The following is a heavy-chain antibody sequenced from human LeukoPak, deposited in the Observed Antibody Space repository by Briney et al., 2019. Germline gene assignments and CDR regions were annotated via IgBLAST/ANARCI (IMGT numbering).Heavy chain of an antibody. D-gene: IGHD3-10*01. J-gene: IGHJ5*02. Sequence: PGGSLRLSCAASGFTFSSYAMHWVRQAPGKGLEWVAVISYDGSNKYYADSVKGRFTISRDNSKNTLYLQMNSLKTEDTAVYYCTTDPGTVTMVRGATFDPWGQGTLVTVSS. CDR1: GFTFSSYA. V-gene: IGHV3-30*04. CDR2: ISYDGSNK. CDR3: TTDPGTVTMVRGATFDP.